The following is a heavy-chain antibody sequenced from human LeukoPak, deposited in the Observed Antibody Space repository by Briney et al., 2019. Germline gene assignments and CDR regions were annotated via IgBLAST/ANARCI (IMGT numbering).Heavy chain of an antibody. D-gene: IGHD1-20*01. Sequence: SETLSLTCAVYGGSFSGYYWSWIRQPPGKGLEGIGEINHSGSTNYNPSLKSRVTISVDTSKNQFSLKLSSVTAADTAVYYCARALRRRNWTNWFDPWGQGTLVTVSS. V-gene: IGHV4-34*01. J-gene: IGHJ5*02. CDR3: ARALRRRNWTNWFDP. CDR1: GGSFSGYY. CDR2: INHSGST.